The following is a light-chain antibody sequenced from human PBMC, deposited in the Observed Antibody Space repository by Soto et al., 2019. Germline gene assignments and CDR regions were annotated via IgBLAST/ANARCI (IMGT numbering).Light chain of an antibody. J-gene: IGLJ1*01. CDR3: VSFTAGSTRV. V-gene: IGLV2-14*01. CDR1: SSDIGAYDY. CDR2: EVN. Sequence: QSALTQPASLSGSPGQSITISCTGTSSDIGAYDYVSWFQQHPGKAPKLMISEVNNRPSGVSNRFSRSNSGNTAYLTISGLQVEDEAEYFCVSFTAGSTRVFRTESKGTVL.